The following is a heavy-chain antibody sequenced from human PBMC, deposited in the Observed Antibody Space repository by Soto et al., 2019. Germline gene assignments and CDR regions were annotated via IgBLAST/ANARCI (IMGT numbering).Heavy chain of an antibody. V-gene: IGHV1-18*01. CDR2: ISAYNGNT. Sequence: GASVKVSCKASGYTFTSYGISWVRQAPGQGLEWMGWISAYNGNTNYAQKLQGRVTMTTDTSTSTAYMELRSLRSDDTAVYYCARDRYYDSSGYVRFDPWGQGTLVTVSS. D-gene: IGHD3-22*01. CDR1: GYTFTSYG. CDR3: ARDRYYDSSGYVRFDP. J-gene: IGHJ5*02.